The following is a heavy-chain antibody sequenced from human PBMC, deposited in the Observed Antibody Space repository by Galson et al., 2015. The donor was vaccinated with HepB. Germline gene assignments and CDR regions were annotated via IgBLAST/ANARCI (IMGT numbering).Heavy chain of an antibody. CDR3: ARSPIGYCSGGSCYEDY. J-gene: IGHJ4*02. CDR2: INHSGST. CDR1: GGSFSGYY. D-gene: IGHD2-15*01. V-gene: IGHV4-34*01. Sequence: ETLSLTCAVYGGSFSGYYWSWIRQPPGKGLEWIGEINHSGSTNYNPSLKSRVTISVDTSNNQFSLKLSSVTAADTAVYYCARSPIGYCSGGSCYEDYWGQGTLVTVSS.